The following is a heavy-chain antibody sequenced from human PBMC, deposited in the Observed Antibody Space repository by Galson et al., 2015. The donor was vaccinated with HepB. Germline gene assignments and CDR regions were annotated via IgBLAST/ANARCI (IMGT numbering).Heavy chain of an antibody. Sequence: LTCTVSGGSISSYYWSWIRQPAGKGLEWIGRIYTSGSTNYNPSLKSRVTMSVDTSKNQFSLKLSSVTAADTAVYYCARVITTSRSYYYYYMDVWGKGTTVTVSS. CDR2: IYTSGST. CDR3: ARVITTSRSYYYYYMDV. D-gene: IGHD4-11*01. V-gene: IGHV4-4*07. J-gene: IGHJ6*03. CDR1: GGSISSYY.